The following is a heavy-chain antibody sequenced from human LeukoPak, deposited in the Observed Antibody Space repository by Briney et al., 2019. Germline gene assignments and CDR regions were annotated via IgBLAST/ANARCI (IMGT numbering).Heavy chain of an antibody. J-gene: IGHJ6*03. V-gene: IGHV3-23*01. CDR1: GFTFSSYA. CDR2: ISGSGGST. D-gene: IGHD3-10*01. Sequence: PGGSLRLSCAASGFTFSSYAMSWVRQAPGKGLEWVSAISGSGGSTYYADSVKGRFTISRDNSKNTLYLQMNSLRAEDTAVYYCAKKEKTSGYYYYYMDVWGKGTTVTVSS. CDR3: AKKEKTSGYYYYYMDV.